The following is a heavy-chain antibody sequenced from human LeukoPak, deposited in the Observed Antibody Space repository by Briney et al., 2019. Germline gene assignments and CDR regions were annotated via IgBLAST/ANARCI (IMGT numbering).Heavy chain of an antibody. Sequence: GGSLRLSCVASGFTFSSFGMNWVRQAPGKGLEWISYISISSSTIYYADSVKGRFTISRDNAKNTLYLQMNSLRAEDTAVYYCASNTRYCSGGNCYSGILGYFQHWGQGTLVTVSS. CDR1: GFTFSSFG. CDR3: ASNTRYCSGGNCYSGILGYFQH. J-gene: IGHJ1*01. V-gene: IGHV3-48*01. CDR2: ISISSSTI. D-gene: IGHD2-15*01.